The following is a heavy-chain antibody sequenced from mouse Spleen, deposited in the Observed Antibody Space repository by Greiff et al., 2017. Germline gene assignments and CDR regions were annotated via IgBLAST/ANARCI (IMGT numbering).Heavy chain of an antibody. CDR1: GYSITSGYY. V-gene: IGHV3-6*01. CDR3: ARCDGYLYAMDD. D-gene: IGHD2-3*01. Sequence: DVQLQESGPGLVKPSQSLSLTCSVTGYSITSGYYWNWIRQFPGNKLEWMGYISYDGSNNYNPSLKNRISITRDTSKNQFFLKLNSVTTEDTATYYCARCDGYLYAMDDWGQGTSVTVSS. J-gene: IGHJ4*01. CDR2: ISYDGSN.